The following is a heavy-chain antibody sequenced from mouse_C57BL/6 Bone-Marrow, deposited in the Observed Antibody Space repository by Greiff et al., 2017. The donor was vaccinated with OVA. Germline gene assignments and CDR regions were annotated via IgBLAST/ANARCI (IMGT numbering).Heavy chain of an antibody. CDR1: YTFSRRVH. CDR3: SEDSSVDYCALRPGFAY. V-gene: IGHV1-87*01. J-gene: IGHJ3*01. D-gene: IGHD2-12*01. CDR2: GQGLGWFG. Sequence: QVQLQQSGPALARPWASVKISCQAFYTFSRRVHFAIRDTNYWMQWVKQRPGQGLGWFGAIYAGNGDTSSNWRFKGKPTLTADKTSSTAYRQLSSLESEDSSVDYCALRPGFAYWGQGTLVTVSA.